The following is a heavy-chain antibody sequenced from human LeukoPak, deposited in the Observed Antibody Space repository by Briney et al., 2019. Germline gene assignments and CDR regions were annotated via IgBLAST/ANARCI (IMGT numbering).Heavy chain of an antibody. J-gene: IGHJ4*02. CDR2: MNPNSGNT. CDR3: ARDPGDSSGSQIDY. Sequence: ASVKVSCKASGYTFTSYDINWVRQATGQGLEWMGWMNPNSGNTGYAQKFQGRVTITRNTSISTAYMELSSLRSEDTAVYYCARDPGDSSGSQIDYWGQGTLVTVSS. V-gene: IGHV1-8*03. CDR1: GYTFTSYD. D-gene: IGHD3-22*01.